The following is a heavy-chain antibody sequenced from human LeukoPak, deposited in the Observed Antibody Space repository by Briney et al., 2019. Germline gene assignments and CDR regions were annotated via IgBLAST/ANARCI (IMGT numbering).Heavy chain of an antibody. D-gene: IGHD3-22*01. CDR1: GGSSSGYY. CDR2: INHIVST. Sequence: SETLSLTCAVYGGSSSGYYWSWVRQPPGKGLEWIGEINHIVSTTYNPSLTRRVTISVDTSKNQSSLNLRCVTAAAPAWYYFAGGGVVDDSRGYRYYFDYWGQGNLVTVSS. V-gene: IGHV4-34*01. CDR3: AGGGVVDDSRGYRYYFDY. J-gene: IGHJ4*02.